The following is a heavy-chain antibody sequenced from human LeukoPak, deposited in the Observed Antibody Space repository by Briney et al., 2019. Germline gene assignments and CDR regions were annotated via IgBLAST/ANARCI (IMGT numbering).Heavy chain of an antibody. Sequence: ASVKVSCKASGYTFTSYYMHWVRQAPGQGLEWMGIINPSGGSTSYAQKFQGRVIMTSDTSTSTVYMELSSLRSEDTAVYYCARDRGSGWYYFDYWGQGTLVIVSS. D-gene: IGHD6-19*01. V-gene: IGHV1-46*01. CDR2: INPSGGST. CDR1: GYTFTSYY. CDR3: ARDRGSGWYYFDY. J-gene: IGHJ4*02.